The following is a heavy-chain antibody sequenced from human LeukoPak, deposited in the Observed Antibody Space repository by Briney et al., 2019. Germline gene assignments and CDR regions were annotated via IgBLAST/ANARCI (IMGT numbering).Heavy chain of an antibody. J-gene: IGHJ4*02. V-gene: IGHV3-23*01. D-gene: IGHD2-15*01. CDR3: AKGSRPVIAATFFDY. Sequence: GGSLRLSCAASGFTFSSYGMSWVRQAPGKGLEWVSVISGSGTNTYYADSVKGRFTISRGNSKNTLYLQMNSLRAEDTAVYYCAKGSRPVIAATFFDYWGQGTLVTVSS. CDR2: ISGSGTNT. CDR1: GFTFSSYG.